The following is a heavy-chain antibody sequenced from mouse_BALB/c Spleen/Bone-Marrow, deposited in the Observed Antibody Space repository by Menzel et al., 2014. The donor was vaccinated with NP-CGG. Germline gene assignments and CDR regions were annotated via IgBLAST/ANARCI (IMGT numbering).Heavy chain of an antibody. CDR2: ISSGGRT. V-gene: IGHV5-6-5*01. J-gene: IGHJ4*01. CDR3: VREGYGSSNVGAIDY. Sequence: EVKLMESGGGLVKPGGSLKLSCAASGFTFRTFALSWVRQSPEKSLEWVASISSGGRTYYSDSARARVTISRENARNHQYLQINSMRSEDTAIDYCVREGYGSSNVGAIDYWGQGTSVTGSS. D-gene: IGHD1-1*01. CDR1: GFTFRTFA.